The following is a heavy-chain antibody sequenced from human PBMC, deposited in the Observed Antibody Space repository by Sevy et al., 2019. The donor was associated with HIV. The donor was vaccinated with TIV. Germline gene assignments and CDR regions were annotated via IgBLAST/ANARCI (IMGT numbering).Heavy chain of an antibody. CDR3: TTDPTYYYDSSGCTDY. J-gene: IGHJ4*02. CDR2: IKSKTDGWTT. Sequence: GGSLRLSCAASGFTFSNAWMNWVRQAPGKGLEWVGRIKSKTDGWTTDYAAPVKGRFTISRDDSKNTLYLQMNSLKTEDTAVYYCTTDPTYYYDSSGCTDYWGQGTLVTVSS. CDR1: GFTFSNAW. V-gene: IGHV3-15*07. D-gene: IGHD3-22*01.